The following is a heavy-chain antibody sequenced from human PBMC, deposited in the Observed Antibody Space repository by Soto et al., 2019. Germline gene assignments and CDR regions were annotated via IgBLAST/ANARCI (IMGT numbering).Heavy chain of an antibody. CDR3: AHRVLRAVFGLVTTTAIYFDF. V-gene: IGHV2-5*02. J-gene: IGHJ4*02. CDR1: GFSLTTSGVG. D-gene: IGHD3-3*01. CDR2: IYWDDDK. Sequence: QITLNESGPTVVKPKETLTLTCTFSGFSLTTSGVGVGWVRQSPGKAPEWLAFIYWDDDKRSSTSLKSRLTITKDTSKTQVVLTMANVDPADTATYYCAHRVLRAVFGLVTTTAIYFDFWGQGTPVVVSS.